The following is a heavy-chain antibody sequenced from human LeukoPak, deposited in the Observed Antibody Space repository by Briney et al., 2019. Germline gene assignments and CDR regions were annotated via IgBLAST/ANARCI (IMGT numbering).Heavy chain of an antibody. CDR3: ARQTMVRGVLTRYFDY. D-gene: IGHD3-10*01. V-gene: IGHV4-4*02. CDR1: GGSISSSNW. Sequence: SETLSLTCAVSGGSISSSNWWSWVRQPPGKGLEWIGEIYHSGSTDYNPSLKSRVTISVDTSKNQFSLKLSSVTAADTAVYYCARQTMVRGVLTRYFDYWGQGTLVTVSS. CDR2: IYHSGST. J-gene: IGHJ4*02.